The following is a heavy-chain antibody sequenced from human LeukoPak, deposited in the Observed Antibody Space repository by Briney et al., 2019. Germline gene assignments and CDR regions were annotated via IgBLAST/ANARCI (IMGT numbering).Heavy chain of an antibody. D-gene: IGHD3-10*01. CDR1: GFIFSTYR. V-gene: IGHV3-23*01. Sequence: GGSLRLSCAASGFIFSTYRMSWVRQAPGKGLEWVSLINDSGRRTYYADSVKGRFTISRDNSKNTLYLQMNSLRAEDTAVYYCAKGLTYYYGSGSYSSFVYWGQGTLVTVSS. J-gene: IGHJ4*02. CDR3: AKGLTYYYGSGSYSSFVY. CDR2: INDSGRRT.